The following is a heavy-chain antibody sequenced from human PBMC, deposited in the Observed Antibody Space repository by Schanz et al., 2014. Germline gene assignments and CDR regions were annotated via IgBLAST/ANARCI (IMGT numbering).Heavy chain of an antibody. D-gene: IGHD2-15*01. J-gene: IGHJ6*03. V-gene: IGHV3-30*03. CDR2: ISFDGRNT. CDR1: GITLSGYG. Sequence: QVQLVESGGGVVQPGRSLRLSCAASGITLSGYGLHWVRQAPGKGLEWVGFISFDGRNTGYAHSVKGRFTISRDNFKNTLFLQMNSLRAEDTAVYYCARDAVALVPEYFMDVWGKGTPVTVSS. CDR3: ARDAVALVPEYFMDV.